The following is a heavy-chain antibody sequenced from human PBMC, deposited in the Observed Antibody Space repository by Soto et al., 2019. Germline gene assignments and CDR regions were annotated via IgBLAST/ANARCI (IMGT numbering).Heavy chain of an antibody. CDR3: ARGGYYYDSSGSYFDY. CDR2: INHSGST. Sequence: SETLSLTCAVYGGSFSGYYWTWIRQPPGKGLEWIGEINHSGSTNYNPSLQSRVTISVDTSKNQFSLKLSSVTAADTAVYYCARGGYYYDSSGSYFDYWGQGTLVTVSS. D-gene: IGHD3-22*01. V-gene: IGHV4-34*01. CDR1: GGSFSGYY. J-gene: IGHJ4*02.